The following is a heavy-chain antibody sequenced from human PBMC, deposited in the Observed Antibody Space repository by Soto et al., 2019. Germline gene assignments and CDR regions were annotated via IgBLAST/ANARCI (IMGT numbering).Heavy chain of an antibody. CDR2: ISAYNGNT. Sequence: QVQLVQSGAEVKKPGASVKVSCKASGYTFTSYGISWVRQAPGQGLEWMGWISAYNGNTNYAQKLQGRVTMTTDTSASTAYMELRSLRSDDTAVYYCARFAVAVAGTHHGTDMDVWGQGTTVTVSS. CDR3: ARFAVAVAGTHHGTDMDV. CDR1: GYTFTSYG. D-gene: IGHD6-19*01. J-gene: IGHJ6*02. V-gene: IGHV1-18*01.